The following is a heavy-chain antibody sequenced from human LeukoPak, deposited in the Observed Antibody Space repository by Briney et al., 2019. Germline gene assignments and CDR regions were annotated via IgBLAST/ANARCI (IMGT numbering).Heavy chain of an antibody. J-gene: IGHJ6*04. V-gene: IGHV4-59*01. CDR3: ARDQLGFGELVHYYYYYGMDV. D-gene: IGHD3-10*01. CDR1: GGSISSYY. CDR2: IYYSGST. Sequence: PSETLSLTCTVSGGSISSYYWSWIRQPPGKGLEWIGYIYYSGSTNYNPSLKSRVTISVDTSKNQFSLKLSSVTAADTAVYYCARDQLGFGELVHYYYYYGMDVWGKGTTVTVSS.